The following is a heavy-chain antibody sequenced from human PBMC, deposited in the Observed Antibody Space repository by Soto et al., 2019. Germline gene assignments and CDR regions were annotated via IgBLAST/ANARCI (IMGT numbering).Heavy chain of an antibody. D-gene: IGHD3-3*01. V-gene: IGHV1-46*01. J-gene: IGHJ5*02. Sequence: ASVKVSCKASGYTFTSYYMHWLRQSPGQGLEWMGIINPSGGSTSYAQKFQGRVTMTRDTSTSTVYMELSSLRSEDTAVYYCARDPHSITICGGSISGGFGPWGQGTLVTVSS. CDR3: ARDPHSITICGGSISGGFGP. CDR2: INPSGGST. CDR1: GYTFTSYY.